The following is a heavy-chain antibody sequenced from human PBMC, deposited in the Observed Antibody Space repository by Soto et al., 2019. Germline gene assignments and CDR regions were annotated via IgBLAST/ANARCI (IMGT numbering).Heavy chain of an antibody. J-gene: IGHJ6*01. D-gene: IGHD2-15*01. CDR2: IIHSGSS. CDR1: DGSFSGYY. CDR3: ARSKAGRPTPKVTKYYYGLDV. Sequence: ASDTLSLTCAVYDGSFSGYYWTWIRQPPGKGLEWIGEIIHSGSSNYNPSLKSRVTISVDTSKNQFALKLSSVTAADTAVYYCARSKAGRPTPKVTKYYYGLDVWGQGTTVT. V-gene: IGHV4-34*12.